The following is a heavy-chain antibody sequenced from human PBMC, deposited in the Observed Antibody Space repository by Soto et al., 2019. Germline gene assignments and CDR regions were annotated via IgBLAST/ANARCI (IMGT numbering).Heavy chain of an antibody. J-gene: IGHJ3*02. CDR2: IIPLFNVA. CDR1: GGTFSNFA. CDR3: AASGRDVLGYAYQDTEGLDI. D-gene: IGHD2-15*01. Sequence: QVQLVQSGPEVKKPGSSVKVSCEASGGTFSNFAVNWVRQAPGQGLEWVGGIIPLFNVAKYAQKFEGRVTIVADDSTSTAYMDLSSLRSDDTAVYYCAASGRDVLGYAYQDTEGLDIWGQGTMVTVSS. V-gene: IGHV1-69*01.